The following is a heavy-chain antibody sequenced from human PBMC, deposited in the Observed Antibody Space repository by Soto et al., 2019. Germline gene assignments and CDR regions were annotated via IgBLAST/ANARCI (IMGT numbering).Heavy chain of an antibody. V-gene: IGHV1-69*13. D-gene: IGHD3-10*01. CDR1: GGTFRNHV. CDR3: ARDLEFRDGNISHLDY. J-gene: IGHJ4*02. CDR2: IIPIIGTP. Sequence: SVKVSCKASGGTFRNHVFNWVRQAPGQGLEWMGGIIPIIGTPNYAQKFQGRVTITADASTNTVYLEVSSLRSQDKAVYYCARDLEFRDGNISHLDYWGQGTLVTVSS.